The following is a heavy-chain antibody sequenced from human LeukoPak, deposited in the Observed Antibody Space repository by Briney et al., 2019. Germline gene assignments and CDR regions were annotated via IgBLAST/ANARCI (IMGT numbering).Heavy chain of an antibody. CDR1: GGTFSSYA. J-gene: IGHJ4*02. V-gene: IGHV1-69*05. D-gene: IGHD3-10*01. Sequence: SVKVSCKASGGTFSSYAISWVRQAPGQGLEWMGGIIPIFGTANYARKFQGRVTITTDESTSTAYMELSSLRSEDTAVYYCATGEGYYYGSGSLFDYWGQGTLVTVSS. CDR2: IIPIFGTA. CDR3: ATGEGYYYGSGSLFDY.